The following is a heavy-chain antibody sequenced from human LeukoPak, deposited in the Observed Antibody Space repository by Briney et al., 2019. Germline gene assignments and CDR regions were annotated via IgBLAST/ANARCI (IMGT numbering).Heavy chain of an antibody. V-gene: IGHV1-2*02. CDR3: ARGGYCSSTSCRLGYYYMDV. CDR2: INPNSGGT. Sequence: ASVKVSCKASGYTFTGYYLHWVRQAPGQGLEWMGWINPNSGGTNYAQKFQGRVTMTRDTSISTAYMEMTRLRSDDTAVYYCARGGYCSSTSCRLGYYYMDVWGKGTTVTISS. D-gene: IGHD2-2*03. CDR1: GYTFTGYY. J-gene: IGHJ6*03.